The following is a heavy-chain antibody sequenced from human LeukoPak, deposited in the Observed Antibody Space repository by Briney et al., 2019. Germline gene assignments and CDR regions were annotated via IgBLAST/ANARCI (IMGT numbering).Heavy chain of an antibody. V-gene: IGHV3-64*04. CDR1: GFTFSRCA. CDR3: AKGAHNYYYDSSGYFDY. D-gene: IGHD3-22*01. CDR2: INDNGGTT. J-gene: IGHJ4*02. Sequence: GGSLRLSCSASGFTFSRCAMHWVRQAPGKGLEFVSGINDNGGTTYYADSVKGRFTISRDNSKNTLYLQMNSLRAEDTAVYYCAKGAHNYYYDSSGYFDYWGQGTLVTVSS.